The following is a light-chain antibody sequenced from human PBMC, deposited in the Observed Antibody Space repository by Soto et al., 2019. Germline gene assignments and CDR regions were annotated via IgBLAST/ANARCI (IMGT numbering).Light chain of an antibody. J-gene: IGLJ3*02. Sequence: QSVLTQPPSASGTPGQRVSISCSGNSSNIGSNTVNWYHQLPGTAPTLLIYSNNQRPSEIPDRFFGSKSGTSASLAISGLQSEDEADYYCATWDDSLNGWVFGGGTKLTVL. CDR2: SNN. V-gene: IGLV1-44*01. CDR3: ATWDDSLNGWV. CDR1: SSNIGSNT.